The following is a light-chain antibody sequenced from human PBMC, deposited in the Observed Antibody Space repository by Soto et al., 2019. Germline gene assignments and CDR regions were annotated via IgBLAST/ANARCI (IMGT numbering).Light chain of an antibody. J-gene: IGKJ4*01. V-gene: IGKV1-5*03. Sequence: IQMTQSPSTLSGSVGDRVTITCRASQTISSWLAWYQQKPGKAPKLLIYKASTLKSGVPSRFSGSGSGTEFTLTISSLQPDDFATYYCQQLNSYPLNFGGGTKVDIK. CDR2: KAS. CDR3: QQLNSYPLN. CDR1: QTISSW.